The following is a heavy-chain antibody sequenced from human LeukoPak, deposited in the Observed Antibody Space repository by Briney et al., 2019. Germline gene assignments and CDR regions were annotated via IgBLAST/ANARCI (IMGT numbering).Heavy chain of an antibody. V-gene: IGHV3-20*04. J-gene: IGHJ4*02. CDR3: ARDYDILTGYLAYFDY. CDR1: GFTFDDYG. CDR2: INWNGSST. D-gene: IGHD3-9*01. Sequence: GGSLRLSCAASGFTFDDYGMSWVRQAPGKGLEWVSGINWNGSSTGYADSVKGRFTISRDNAKNSLYLQMNSLRAEDTALYYCARDYDILTGYLAYFDYWGQGTLVTVSS.